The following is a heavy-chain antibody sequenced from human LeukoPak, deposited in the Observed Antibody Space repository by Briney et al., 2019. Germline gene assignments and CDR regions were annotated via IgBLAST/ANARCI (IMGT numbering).Heavy chain of an antibody. CDR1: GFTFSSYA. J-gene: IGHJ4*02. D-gene: IGHD3-10*01. V-gene: IGHV3-23*01. CDR2: MSGSGGYT. CDR3: AKDPVTMVRGINDY. Sequence: GGFLRLSCAASGFTFSSYAMSWVRQAPGKGLEWVSAMSGSGGYTYYADSVKGRFTISRDNSKNTLYLQMNSLRAEDTAVYYCAKDPVTMVRGINDYWGQGTLVTVSS.